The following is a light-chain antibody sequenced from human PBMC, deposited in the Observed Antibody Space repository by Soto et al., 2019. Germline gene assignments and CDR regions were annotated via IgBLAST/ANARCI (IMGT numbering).Light chain of an antibody. Sequence: QSVLTQPASVSGSPGQSITISCTGTSSDIGGYNYVSWYQQHPGKVPKLMIFEVSNRPSGVSYRFSGSKSGNTASLTISGLQAEDEADYYCSSYAGSNNLRVFGTGTKLTVL. V-gene: IGLV2-14*01. CDR1: SSDIGGYNY. J-gene: IGLJ1*01. CDR2: EVS. CDR3: SSYAGSNNLRV.